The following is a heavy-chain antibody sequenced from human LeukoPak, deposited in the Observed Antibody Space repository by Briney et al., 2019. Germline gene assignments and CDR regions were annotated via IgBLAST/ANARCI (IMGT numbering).Heavy chain of an antibody. Sequence: SETLSLTCSVSGDSISSSSSYWGWIRQPPGKGLEWIGSIYYSGSTYYNTSLKSRVTISVDTSKNQFSLKLNSVTAADTAVYYCARADYGGRFDYWGQGTLVTVSS. D-gene: IGHD4-23*01. CDR1: GDSISSSSSY. CDR3: ARADYGGRFDY. J-gene: IGHJ4*02. V-gene: IGHV4-39*01. CDR2: IYYSGST.